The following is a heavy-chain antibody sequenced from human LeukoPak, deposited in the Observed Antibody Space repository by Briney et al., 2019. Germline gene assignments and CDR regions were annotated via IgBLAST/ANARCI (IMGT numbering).Heavy chain of an antibody. D-gene: IGHD5-12*01. CDR1: GYTFTSYG. CDR3: ARAQPGYSGYDFVY. Sequence: ASVKVSCKASGYTFTSYGISWVRQAPGQGLEWMGWISAYNGNTNYAQKLQGRVTMTTDTSTSTAYMELGSLRSDDTAVYYCARAQPGYSGYDFVYWAQGTLVTVPS. J-gene: IGHJ4*02. CDR2: ISAYNGNT. V-gene: IGHV1-18*01.